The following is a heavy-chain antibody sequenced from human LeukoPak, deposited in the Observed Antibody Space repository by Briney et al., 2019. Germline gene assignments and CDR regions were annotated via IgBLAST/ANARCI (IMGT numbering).Heavy chain of an antibody. V-gene: IGHV1-18*01. CDR1: GYTFTTYG. J-gene: IGHJ4*02. CDR3: ARVRRGSDSGSYYFDY. CDR2: ISAYNGNT. Sequence: ASVKVSCKASGYTFTTYGINWVRQAPGQGLEWMGWISAYNGNTTYAQKFQGRVTMTTDTSTSTAYMELRSLRSDDTAVYYCARVRRGSDSGSYYFDYWGQGTLVTVSS. D-gene: IGHD1-26*01.